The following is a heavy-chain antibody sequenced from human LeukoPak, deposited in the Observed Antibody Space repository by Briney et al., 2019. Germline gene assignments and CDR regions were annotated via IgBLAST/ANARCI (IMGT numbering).Heavy chain of an antibody. CDR1: GGTFSSYT. Sequence: SVKVSCKASGGTFSSYTISWVRQAPGQGLEWMGRIIPILGIANYAQKFQGRVTITADKSTSTAYMELSSLRSEDTAVYYCTREKRTGTTLDNWFDPWGQGTLVTVSS. V-gene: IGHV1-69*04. J-gene: IGHJ5*02. D-gene: IGHD1-7*01. CDR3: TREKRTGTTLDNWFDP. CDR2: IIPILGIA.